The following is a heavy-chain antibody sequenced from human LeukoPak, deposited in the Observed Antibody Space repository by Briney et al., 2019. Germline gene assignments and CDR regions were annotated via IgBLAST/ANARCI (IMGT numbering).Heavy chain of an antibody. V-gene: IGHV3-7*01. J-gene: IGHJ1*01. D-gene: IGHD4-11*01. CDR2: INQDGSRI. Sequence: GGSLRLSCAASGSFTFSNYWMNWLRQAPGEGLEWVANINQDGSRIYYVDSVEGRFTISRDNAKNSLYLQMNCLRAGDTAVYYCEVYSAWGQGTLVTVSS. CDR3: EVYSA. CDR1: GSFTFSNYW.